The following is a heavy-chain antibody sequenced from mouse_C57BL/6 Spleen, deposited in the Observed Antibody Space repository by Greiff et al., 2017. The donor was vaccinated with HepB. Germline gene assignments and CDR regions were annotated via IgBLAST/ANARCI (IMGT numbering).Heavy chain of an antibody. CDR1: GYTFTSYW. J-gene: IGHJ1*03. CDR2: IYPGSGST. V-gene: IGHV1-55*01. CDR3: ARGPYYYGSPFDV. Sequence: QVQLQQPGAELVKPGASVKMSCKASGYTFTSYWITWVKQRPGQGLEWIGDIYPGSGSTNYNEKFKSKATLTVDTSSSPAYMQLSSLTSEDSAVYYCARGPYYYGSPFDVWGTGTTVTVSS. D-gene: IGHD1-1*01.